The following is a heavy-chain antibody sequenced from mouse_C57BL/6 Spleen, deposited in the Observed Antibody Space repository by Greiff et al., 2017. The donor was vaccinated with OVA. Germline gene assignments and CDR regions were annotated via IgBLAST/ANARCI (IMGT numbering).Heavy chain of an antibody. J-gene: IGHJ2*01. CDR2: INPYNGGT. CDR3: AREATVVAQGGY. D-gene: IGHD1-1*01. Sequence: VQLKESGPVLVKPGASVKMSCKASGYTFTDYYMNWVKQSHGQSLEWIGVINPYNGGTSYNQKFKGKATLTVDKSSSTAYMELNSLTSEDSAVYYCAREATVVAQGGYWGQGTTLTVSS. V-gene: IGHV1-19*01. CDR1: GYTFTDYY.